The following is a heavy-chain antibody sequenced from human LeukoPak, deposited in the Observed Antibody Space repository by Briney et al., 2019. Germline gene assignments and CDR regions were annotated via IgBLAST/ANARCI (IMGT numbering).Heavy chain of an antibody. Sequence: ASETLSLTCTVSGGSISSSSYYRGWIRQPPGKGLEWIGSIYYSGSTYYNPSLKSRVTISVDRSKNQFSLKLSSVTAADTAVYYCARDSIAARLQPFDPWGQGTLVTVSS. D-gene: IGHD6-6*01. CDR2: IYYSGST. J-gene: IGHJ5*02. V-gene: IGHV4-39*07. CDR1: GGSISSSSYY. CDR3: ARDSIAARLQPFDP.